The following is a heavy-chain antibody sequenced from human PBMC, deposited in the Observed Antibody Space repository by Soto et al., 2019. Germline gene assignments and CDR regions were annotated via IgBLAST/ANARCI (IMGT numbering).Heavy chain of an antibody. J-gene: IGHJ5*02. CDR3: ARGIAAAGTSFDP. D-gene: IGHD6-13*01. Sequence: PSETLSLTCTVSGGSISTYYWSWVRQPPGKGLEWIGEIYHSGSTNYNPSLKSRVTISVDKSKNQFSLKLSSVTAADTAVYYCARGIAAAGTSFDPWGQGTLVTVSS. CDR1: GGSISTYY. V-gene: IGHV4-4*02. CDR2: IYHSGST.